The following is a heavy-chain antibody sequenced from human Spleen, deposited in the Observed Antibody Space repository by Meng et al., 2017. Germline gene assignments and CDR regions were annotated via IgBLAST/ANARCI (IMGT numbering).Heavy chain of an antibody. CDR3: ARGTYYGYFDC. CDR1: GYTFPSYA. J-gene: IGHJ4*02. Sequence: ASVKVSCKASGYTFPSYAIHWVRQAPGQRLERMGWSNAGNGNTEYSQEFQGRVTITRDTSASTAYMELSSLRSEDMAVYYCARGTYYGYFDCWGQGTLVTVSS. CDR2: SNAGNGNT. D-gene: IGHD1-26*01. V-gene: IGHV1-3*02.